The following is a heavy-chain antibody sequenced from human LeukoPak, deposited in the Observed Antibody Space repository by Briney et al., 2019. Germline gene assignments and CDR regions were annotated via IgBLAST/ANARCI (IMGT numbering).Heavy chain of an antibody. CDR2: IRYDGSNK. Sequence: GGSLRLSCAASGFTFSSYGMHWVRQAPGKGLEWVAFIRYDGSNKYYADSVKGRFTISRDNSKNTLYLQMNSLRAEDTAVYYCASLYYDFWSGIYYYYYMDVWGKGTTVTVSS. CDR1: GFTFSSYG. CDR3: ASLYYDFWSGIYYYYYMDV. D-gene: IGHD3-3*01. J-gene: IGHJ6*03. V-gene: IGHV3-30*02.